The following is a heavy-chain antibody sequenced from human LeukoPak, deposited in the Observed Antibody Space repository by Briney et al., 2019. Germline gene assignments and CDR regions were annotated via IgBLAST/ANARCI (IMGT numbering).Heavy chain of an antibody. Sequence: GGSLRLSCAASGFSFSDYSMNWVRQAPGKGLEWVSYISSRSSTIYYADSVKGRFTISRDNSKNTLYLQMNSLRAEDTAVYYCAKASIAAAGGMDVWGQGTTVTVSS. CDR1: GFSFSDYS. CDR3: AKASIAAAGGMDV. V-gene: IGHV3-48*01. D-gene: IGHD6-13*01. J-gene: IGHJ6*02. CDR2: ISSRSSTI.